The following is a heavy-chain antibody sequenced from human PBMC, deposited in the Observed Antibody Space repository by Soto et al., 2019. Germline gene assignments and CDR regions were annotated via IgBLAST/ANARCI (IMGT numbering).Heavy chain of an antibody. Sequence: SETLSLTCAVYGGSFSGYYWSWIRQPPGKGLEWIGEINHSGSTNYNPSLKSRVTISVDTSKNQFSLKLSSVTAADTAVYYCARRKPITGTTSFPKALGFDPWGQGTLVTVSP. CDR1: GGSFSGYY. D-gene: IGHD1-7*01. CDR3: ARRKPITGTTSFPKALGFDP. V-gene: IGHV4-34*01. J-gene: IGHJ5*02. CDR2: INHSGST.